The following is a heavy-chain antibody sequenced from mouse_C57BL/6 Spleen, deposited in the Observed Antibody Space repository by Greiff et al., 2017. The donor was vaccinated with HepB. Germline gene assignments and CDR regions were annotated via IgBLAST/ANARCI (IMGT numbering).Heavy chain of an antibody. D-gene: IGHD4-1*01. CDR1: GYTFTSYW. CDR3: ARDWDEAMDY. Sequence: VKLQQPGAELVRPGSSVKLSCKASGYTFTSYWMHWVKQRPIQGLEWIGNIDPSDSETHYNQKFKDKATLTVDKSSSTAYMQLSSLTSEDSAVYYCARDWDEAMDYWGQGTSVTVSS. V-gene: IGHV1-52*01. J-gene: IGHJ4*01. CDR2: IDPSDSET.